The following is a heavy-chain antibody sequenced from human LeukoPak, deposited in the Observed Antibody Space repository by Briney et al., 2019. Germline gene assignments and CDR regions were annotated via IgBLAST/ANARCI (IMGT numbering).Heavy chain of an antibody. CDR1: GFTFSSYT. CDR2: ISHTSEYT. CDR3: ARGSSAGRPYYFDY. J-gene: IGHJ4*02. V-gene: IGHV3-23*01. D-gene: IGHD3-16*01. Sequence: GGSLRLSCAASGFTFSSYTMSWVRQAPGKGLEWVSAISHTSEYTYHADSVKGRFTISRDNSKNTLYLQMNSLRAEDTAMYYCARGSSAGRPYYFDYWGQGTLVTVSS.